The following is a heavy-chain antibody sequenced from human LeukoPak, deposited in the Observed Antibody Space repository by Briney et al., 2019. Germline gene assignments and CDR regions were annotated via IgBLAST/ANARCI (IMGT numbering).Heavy chain of an antibody. J-gene: IGHJ4*02. V-gene: IGHV3-21*01. CDR1: GFTFSSYS. Sequence: GGSLRLSCAASGFTFSSYSMNWVRQAPGKGLEWVSSISSSSSYIYYADSVKGRFTISRDNAKNSLYLQMNSLRAEDTAVYYCAKASSSSWAGGYFDYWGQGTLVTVSS. D-gene: IGHD6-13*01. CDR2: ISSSSSYI. CDR3: AKASSSSWAGGYFDY.